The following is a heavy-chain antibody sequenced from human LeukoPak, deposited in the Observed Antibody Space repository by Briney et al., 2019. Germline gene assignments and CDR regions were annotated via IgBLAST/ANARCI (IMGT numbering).Heavy chain of an antibody. J-gene: IGHJ4*02. CDR2: INAGNGNT. CDR1: GYTFTSYA. Sequence: ASVKVSCKASGYTFTSYAMHWVRQALGQRLEWMGWINAGNGNTKYSQKFQGRVTITRDTSASTAYMELSSLRSEDTAVYYCARDSRYYYDNNYYFDYWGQGTLVTVSS. CDR3: ARDSRYYYDNNYYFDY. D-gene: IGHD3-22*01. V-gene: IGHV1-3*01.